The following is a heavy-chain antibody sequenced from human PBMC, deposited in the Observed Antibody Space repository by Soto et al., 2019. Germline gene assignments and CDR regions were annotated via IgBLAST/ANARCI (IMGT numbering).Heavy chain of an antibody. V-gene: IGHV4-59*01. CDR3: ARAYPVHSAYFDY. CDR1: GASISRYY. CDR2: MYYSGNA. Sequence: QVQLQESGPGLVKPSETLSLTCTVSGASISRYYWSWIRQSPGKGLEWIGYMYYSGNANYNPSLRSRITIAVDTSKNQSSLNLNSVTAADTAVYYCARAYPVHSAYFDYWGQGILVTVSS. D-gene: IGHD1-26*01. J-gene: IGHJ4*02.